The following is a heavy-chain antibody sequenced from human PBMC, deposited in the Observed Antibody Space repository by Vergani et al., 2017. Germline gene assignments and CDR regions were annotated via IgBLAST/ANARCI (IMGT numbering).Heavy chain of an antibody. D-gene: IGHD2-15*01. V-gene: IGHV1-69*04. J-gene: IGHJ4*02. CDR3: ARGEVVVAATQPFDY. Sequence: QVQLVQSGAEVKKPGSSVKVSCKASGGTFSSYAISWVRQAPGQGLEWMGRIIPILGIANYAQKFQGRVTITADKSTSTAYMELSSLRSEDTAVYYCARGEVVVAATQPFDYWGQGTLVTVSS. CDR1: GGTFSSYA. CDR2: IIPILGIA.